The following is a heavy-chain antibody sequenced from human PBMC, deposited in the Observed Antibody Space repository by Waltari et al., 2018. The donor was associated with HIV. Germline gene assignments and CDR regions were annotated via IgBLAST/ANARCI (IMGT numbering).Heavy chain of an antibody. CDR3: ARVNYYVGRAAYYQSFDS. CDR1: GASFNNSY. CDR2: INHSGSN. V-gene: IGHV4-34*01. Sequence: QVRLQQWGAGLVKPSETLSLTCAVYGASFNNSYWSWIRQSPGKGLEWIGQINHSGSNNYKPSLEGRVTMLVDTAKNQFYLRLNSLTAAETAVYFCARVNYYVGRAAYYQSFDSWGQGTRVTVSS. J-gene: IGHJ4*02. D-gene: IGHD3-22*01.